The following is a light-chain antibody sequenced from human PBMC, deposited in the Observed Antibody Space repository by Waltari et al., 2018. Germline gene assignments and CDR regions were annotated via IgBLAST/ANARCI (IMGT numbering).Light chain of an antibody. Sequence: QSALTQPASVSGSPGQSITISCTGTSSDVGSYNLVSWYQQHPGNAPKLMIYEVSKRPSGVSNLFSGSKSGNTSSLTISGLQAEDEADYYCCSYAGSSTWVFGGGTKLTVL. CDR1: SSDVGSYNL. CDR2: EVS. J-gene: IGLJ3*02. V-gene: IGLV2-23*02. CDR3: CSYAGSSTWV.